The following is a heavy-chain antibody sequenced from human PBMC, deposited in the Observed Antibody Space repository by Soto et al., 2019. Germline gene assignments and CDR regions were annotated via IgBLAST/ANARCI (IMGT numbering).Heavy chain of an antibody. J-gene: IGHJ5*02. CDR3: ARGGAMTVATINNWFDP. CDR2: IIPIFGTA. V-gene: IGHV1-69*01. CDR1: GGTFSSYA. D-gene: IGHD5-12*01. Sequence: QVQLVQSGAEVKKPGSSVKVSCKASGGTFSSYAISWVRQAPGQGLEWMGGIIPIFGTANYAQKFQGRVTITADESTSTAYMELSSLRSEDTAVYYCARGGAMTVATINNWFDPWGQGTLVTVSS.